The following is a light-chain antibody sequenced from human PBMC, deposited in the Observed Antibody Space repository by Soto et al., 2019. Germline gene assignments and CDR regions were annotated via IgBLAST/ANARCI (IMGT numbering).Light chain of an antibody. Sequence: QSALTQPASVSGSPGQSITISCTGTNSDVGGYNYVSWYQQHPGKAPKLMIYEVSNRPPGLSDRFSGSKSGTTASLTISGLQAEDEADYFCSSYTTSKTLLFGGGTKLTVL. CDR2: EVS. J-gene: IGLJ2*01. V-gene: IGLV2-14*01. CDR3: SSYTTSKTLL. CDR1: NSDVGGYNY.